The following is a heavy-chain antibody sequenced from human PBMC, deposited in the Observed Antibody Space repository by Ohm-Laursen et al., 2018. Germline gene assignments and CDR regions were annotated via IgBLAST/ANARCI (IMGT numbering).Heavy chain of an antibody. CDR3: ARDVPGIVASRGGG. CDR1: GFTISNNY. V-gene: IGHV3-53*01. CDR2: IYSGGDM. J-gene: IGHJ4*02. D-gene: IGHD3-16*01. Sequence: SLRLSCAASGFTISNNYMNWVRQAPGKGLEWVSLIYSGGDMFYADSVKGRFTISRDKSKNTLYLQMNSLRVGDTAMYFCARDVPGIVASRGGGWGQGTLVTVSS.